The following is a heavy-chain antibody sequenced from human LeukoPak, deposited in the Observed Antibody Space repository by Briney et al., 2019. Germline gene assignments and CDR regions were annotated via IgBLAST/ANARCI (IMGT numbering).Heavy chain of an antibody. CDR1: GYSICSGYY. Sequence: SETLSLTCAVSGYSICSGYYWGWIRQPPGKGLEWIGSIYHSGSTYYNPSLKSRVTISVDTSKNQFSLKLSSVTAADTAVYYCARDRSYSGSYGMDVWGKGTTVTVSS. V-gene: IGHV4-38-2*02. D-gene: IGHD3-10*01. CDR3: ARDRSYSGSYGMDV. J-gene: IGHJ6*04. CDR2: IYHSGST.